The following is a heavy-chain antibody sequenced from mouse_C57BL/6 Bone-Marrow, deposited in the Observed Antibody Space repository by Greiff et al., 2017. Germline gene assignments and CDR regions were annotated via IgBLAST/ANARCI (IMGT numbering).Heavy chain of an antibody. CDR1: GYSITSGYD. CDR3: ARGDYYGSTVPGWYFDV. V-gene: IGHV3-1*01. D-gene: IGHD1-1*01. CDR2: ISYSGST. J-gene: IGHJ1*03. Sequence: ESGPGMVKPSQSLSLTCPVTGYSITSGYDWHWIRHFPGNKLEWMGYISYSGSTNYNPSLKSRISITHDTSKNHFFLKLNSVTTEDTATYYCARGDYYGSTVPGWYFDVWGTGSTVTVAS.